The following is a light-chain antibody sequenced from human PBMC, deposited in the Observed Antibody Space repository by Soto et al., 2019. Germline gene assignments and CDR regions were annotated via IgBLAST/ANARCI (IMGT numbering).Light chain of an antibody. CDR2: DAS. CDR3: QQSYSTPRT. Sequence: DIQMTQSPSSLSASVGDRVTITCRASQSISSSLNWYQQKPGKAPNLLIYDASSLQSGVPSRFSGSGSGTEFTLPISSLQPEDFATYYCQQSYSTPRTFGQGTKVEIK. CDR1: QSISSS. J-gene: IGKJ1*01. V-gene: IGKV1-39*01.